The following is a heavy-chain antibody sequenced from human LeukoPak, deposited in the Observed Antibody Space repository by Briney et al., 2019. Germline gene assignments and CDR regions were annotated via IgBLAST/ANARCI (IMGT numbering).Heavy chain of an antibody. CDR2: VNPRNGGT. V-gene: IGHV1-2*02. J-gene: IGHJ6*03. D-gene: IGHD3-10*01. CDR1: GYPFTGYY. CDR3: ATGAQYGLRGVAYFYYMHV. Sequence: ASVKASCKASGYPFTGYYVHWVRQAPGHGLEWMGWVNPRNGGTHSAQKFQGRVSMTGDTSITTAYMELTGLTSDDTAVYYCATGAQYGLRGVAYFYYMHVWGTGTTVTVSS.